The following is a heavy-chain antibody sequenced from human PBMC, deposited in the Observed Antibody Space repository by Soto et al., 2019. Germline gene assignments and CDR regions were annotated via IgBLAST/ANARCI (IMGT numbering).Heavy chain of an antibody. CDR2: ISPYSGYT. D-gene: IGHD2-2*01. V-gene: IGHV1-18*01. CDR3: AREASVLIPAAQPSRFDS. Sequence: ASVKVSGKGFGYSFMKYGINWVRQAPGQGLEWVGWISPYSGYTHSAQKFHGRLTLTTDTAASTAYMELRILRSADTALYYCAREASVLIPAAQPSRFDSWGKGTLLTVSS. J-gene: IGHJ4*02. CDR1: GYSFMKYG.